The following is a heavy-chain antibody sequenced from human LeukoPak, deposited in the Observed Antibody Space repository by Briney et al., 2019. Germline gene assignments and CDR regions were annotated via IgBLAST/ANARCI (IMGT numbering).Heavy chain of an antibody. D-gene: IGHD3-3*01. CDR3: ARALGYDFWSGYSRTYYGMDV. V-gene: IGHV3-21*01. J-gene: IGHJ6*02. CDR1: GFTFSSYS. Sequence: GGSLRLSCAASGFTFSSYSMNWVRQAPGKGLEWVSSISSSSSYIHYADSVKGRFTISRDNAKNSLYLQMNSLRAEDTAVYYCARALGYDFWSGYSRTYYGMDVWGQGTTVTVSS. CDR2: ISSSSSYI.